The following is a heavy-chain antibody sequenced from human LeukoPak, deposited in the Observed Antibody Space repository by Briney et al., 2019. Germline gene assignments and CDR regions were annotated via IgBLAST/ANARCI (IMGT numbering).Heavy chain of an antibody. D-gene: IGHD4-17*01. CDR1: VDPYRIYH. Sequence: SSETLSLTCTLSVDPYRIYHWLGLRQPPGKGLEWIGYINYSGSTNYNPSLKSRVTMSVDTPKNQFSLKLSAVTAADSAMYYCAREGRQDYVYFDHWGQGSLVTVSS. J-gene: IGHJ4*02. CDR3: AREGRQDYVYFDH. V-gene: IGHV4-59*01. CDR2: INYSGST.